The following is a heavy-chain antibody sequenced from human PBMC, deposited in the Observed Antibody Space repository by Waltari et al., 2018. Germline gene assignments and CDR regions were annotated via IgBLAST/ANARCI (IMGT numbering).Heavy chain of an antibody. Sequence: EVQLVESGGGLVKPGGSLRLSCAASGFRFNAYTMNWVRQTPGKGLEWVSSIGSSSTYTYYADSVKGRFTISRDNAANSLYLEMNALRPDDTGVYYCASHPEDFYYNMDVWGKGTTVTVSS. CDR3: ASHPEDFYYNMDV. V-gene: IGHV3-21*06. CDR1: GFRFNAYT. CDR2: IGSSSTYT. J-gene: IGHJ6*03.